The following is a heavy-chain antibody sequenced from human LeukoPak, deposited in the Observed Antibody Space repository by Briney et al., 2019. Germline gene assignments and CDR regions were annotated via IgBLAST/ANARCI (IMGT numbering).Heavy chain of an antibody. CDR3: ARGQYGGAFDY. J-gene: IGHJ4*02. Sequence: ETLSLTCTVSGGSISSRSYYWGWIRQPPGKGLEWIGSIYYSGSTYYNPSLKSRVTISVDTSKNQFSLKLSSVTAADTAVYYCARGQYGGAFDYWGQGTLVTVSS. CDR1: GGSISSRSYY. V-gene: IGHV4-39*07. CDR2: IYYSGST. D-gene: IGHD4-23*01.